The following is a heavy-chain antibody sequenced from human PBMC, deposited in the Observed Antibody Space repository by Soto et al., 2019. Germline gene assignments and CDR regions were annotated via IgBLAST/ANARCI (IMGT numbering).Heavy chain of an antibody. CDR2: IIPIFGTA. D-gene: IGHD5-12*01. Sequence: QVQLVQSGAEVKKPGSSVKVSCKASGGTFSSYAISWVRQAPGQGLEWMGGIIPIFGTANYGQKFQGRVTITADESTSTAYMELSSLGSEGTAVYYCAKVARIELATIAQYYYYGMDVWGQGTTVIVSS. CDR3: AKVARIELATIAQYYYYGMDV. J-gene: IGHJ6*01. CDR1: GGTFSSYA. V-gene: IGHV1-69*01.